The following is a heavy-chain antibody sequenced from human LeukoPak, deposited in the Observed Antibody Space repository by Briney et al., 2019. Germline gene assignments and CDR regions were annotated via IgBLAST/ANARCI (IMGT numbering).Heavy chain of an antibody. J-gene: IGHJ4*02. CDR3: ARGDGSSWYGGGFDY. V-gene: IGHV4-59*08. CDR1: GGSISSYY. D-gene: IGHD6-13*01. CDR2: IYYSGST. Sequence: SETLSLTCTVSGGSISSYYWSWIRQPPGKGLEWIGYIYYSGSTNYNPSLKSRVTISVDTSKNQFSLKLSSVTAADKAVYYCARGDGSSWYGGGFDYWGQGTLVTVSS.